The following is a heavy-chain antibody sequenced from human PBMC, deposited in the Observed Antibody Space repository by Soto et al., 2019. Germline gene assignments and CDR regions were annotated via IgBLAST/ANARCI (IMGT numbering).Heavy chain of an antibody. CDR1: GFTFEDYA. J-gene: IGHJ5*02. V-gene: IGHV3-9*01. Sequence: GGSLRLSCAASGFTFEDYAMNWVRQGPVKGLEWVSRISWNSGTMHHADSVKGRFTISRDNAKNSLYLEMNGLRVEDTALYYCAKDRHRSGLGHWFDPWGQGTLVTVSS. D-gene: IGHD3-3*01. CDR2: ISWNSGTM. CDR3: AKDRHRSGLGHWFDP.